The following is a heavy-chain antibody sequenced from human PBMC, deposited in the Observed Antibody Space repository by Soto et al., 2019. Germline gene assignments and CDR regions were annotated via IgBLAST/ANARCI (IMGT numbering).Heavy chain of an antibody. Sequence: GGSLRLSCEVSGFTFSTHGMHWVRQAPGKGLEWVAGTSYDGTNKYYARSVQGRFTISRENSMKSLYLQMNSLRTEDTAVYYCAKDESINWYSGHFRQWGQGTLVTVSS. CDR1: GFTFSTHG. J-gene: IGHJ1*01. V-gene: IGHV3-30*18. CDR3: AKDESINWYSGHFRQ. D-gene: IGHD6-13*01. CDR2: TSYDGTNK.